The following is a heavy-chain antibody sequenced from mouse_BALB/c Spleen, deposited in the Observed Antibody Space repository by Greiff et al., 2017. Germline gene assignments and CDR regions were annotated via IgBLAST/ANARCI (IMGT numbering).Heavy chain of an antibody. Sequence: VQLQQSGAELVRPGSSVKISCKASGYAFSSYWMNWVKQRPGQGLEWIGQIYPGDGDTNYNGKFKGKATVTADKSSSTAYMPRSSLTSEDSAVYFCARGGVYVDYWGQGTTLTVSS. CDR1: GYAFSSYW. V-gene: IGHV1-80*01. J-gene: IGHJ2*01. D-gene: IGHD2-12*01. CDR2: IYPGDGDT. CDR3: ARGGVYVDY.